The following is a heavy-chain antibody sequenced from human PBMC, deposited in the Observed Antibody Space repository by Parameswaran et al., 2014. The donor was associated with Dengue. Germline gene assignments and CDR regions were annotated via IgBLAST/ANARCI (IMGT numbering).Heavy chain of an antibody. CDR2: INPSGGST. CDR3: ARDYVSQRARINRYNWFDP. Sequence: WVRQAPGQGLEWMGIINPSGGSTSYAQKFQGRVTMTRDTSTSTVYMELSSLRSEDTAVYYCARDYVSQRARINRYNWFDPGPGTWSPSPQ. D-gene: IGHD1-1*01. V-gene: IGHV1-46*01. J-gene: IGHJ5*02.